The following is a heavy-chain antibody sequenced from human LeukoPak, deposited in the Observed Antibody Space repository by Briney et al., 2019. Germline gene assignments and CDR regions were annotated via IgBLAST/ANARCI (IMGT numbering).Heavy chain of an antibody. CDR2: IYTSGST. CDR3: ARDSDRVDP. Sequence: SETLSLTCTVSGGSISSGSYYWSWIRQPAGKGLEWIGRIYTSGSTNYNPSLKSRVTISVDTSKDQFSLKLSSVTAADTAVYYCARDSDRVDPWGQGTLVTVSS. CDR1: GGSISSGSYY. J-gene: IGHJ5*02. V-gene: IGHV4-61*02.